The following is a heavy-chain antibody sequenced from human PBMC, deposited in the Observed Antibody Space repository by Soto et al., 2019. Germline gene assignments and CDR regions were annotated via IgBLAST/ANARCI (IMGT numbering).Heavy chain of an antibody. J-gene: IGHJ6*02. CDR2: IDWDDDK. Sequence: SWIRQLPGKGLEWIAIIDWDDDKYYSTSLKTRLTISKDTSKNQVILTMTNMDPVDTATYYCARIPIYYYYGMDVWGQGTTVTVSS. V-gene: IGHV2-70*01. D-gene: IGHD2-21*01. CDR3: ARIPIYYYYGMDV.